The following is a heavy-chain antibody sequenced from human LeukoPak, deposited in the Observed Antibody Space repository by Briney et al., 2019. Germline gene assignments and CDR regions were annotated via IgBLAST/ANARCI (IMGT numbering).Heavy chain of an antibody. D-gene: IGHD3-22*01. Sequence: ASVKVSCKVSGYTLTELSMHWVRQAPGKGLEWMGGFDPEDGETIYAQKFQGRVTITEDTSTDTAYMELNSLRSEDTAVYYCATIHKTYYYYSSGQPAQSYLDYWGQGTLVTVSS. V-gene: IGHV1-24*01. CDR1: GYTLTELS. CDR3: ATIHKTYYYYSSGQPAQSYLDY. CDR2: FDPEDGET. J-gene: IGHJ4*02.